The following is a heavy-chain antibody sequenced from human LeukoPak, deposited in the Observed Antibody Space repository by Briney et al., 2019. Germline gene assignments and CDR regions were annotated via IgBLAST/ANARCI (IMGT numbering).Heavy chain of an antibody. D-gene: IGHD3-10*01. V-gene: IGHV3-66*01. J-gene: IGHJ4*02. CDR3: ARGNFYSGSGSSPLGY. Sequence: SGGSLRLSCAASGFTVSSNYMSWVRQAPGKGLEWVSVIYSGGSTYYADSVKGRFTISRDNSKNTLYLQMNSLRAEDTAVYYCARGNFYSGSGSSPLGYWGQGTLVTVSS. CDR1: GFTVSSNY. CDR2: IYSGGST.